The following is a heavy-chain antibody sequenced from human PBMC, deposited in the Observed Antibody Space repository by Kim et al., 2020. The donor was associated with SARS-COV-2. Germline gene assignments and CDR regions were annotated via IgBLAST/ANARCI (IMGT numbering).Heavy chain of an antibody. J-gene: IGHJ4*02. CDR3: APISGGYSDFDH. D-gene: IGHD5-12*01. Sequence: SETLSLTCAVYGGPSGNYYWSWIRQPPGKGLEWIAEVNHIGRTHYNPSLMSRDTISINMSKNQFSLTLRSVTAADTATYYCAPISGGYSDFDHWGQGTLVTVSS. CDR1: GGPSGNYY. V-gene: IGHV4-34*01. CDR2: VNHIGRT.